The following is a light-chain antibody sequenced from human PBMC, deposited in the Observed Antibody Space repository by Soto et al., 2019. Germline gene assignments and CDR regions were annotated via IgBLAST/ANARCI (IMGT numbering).Light chain of an antibody. V-gene: IGKV1-27*01. CDR1: QGIRNF. Sequence: DIQMTQSPTSLSASVGDRVTITCRASQGIRNFVAWYQQKPGKAPKLLIYAASTLQSGVPSRFGGSGSGTDFTLNINSLQPEDVATYYCQKYSSVPVFGPGTKVEIK. J-gene: IGKJ3*01. CDR2: AAS. CDR3: QKYSSVPV.